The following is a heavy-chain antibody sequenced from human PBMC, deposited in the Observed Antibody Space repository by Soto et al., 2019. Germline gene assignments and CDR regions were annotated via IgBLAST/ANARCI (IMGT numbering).Heavy chain of an antibody. V-gene: IGHV3-33*01. Sequence: QVQLVESGGGVVQPGRSLRLSCAASGFTFSSYGMHWVRQAPGKGLEWVAVIWYDGSNKYYADSVKGRFTISRDNSKNTLYLQMDSLRAEDTAVYYCARDLGYCIRTSCYVEGWFGPWGQGTLVTVSS. CDR2: IWYDGSNK. CDR3: ARDLGYCIRTSCYVEGWFGP. D-gene: IGHD2-2*01. CDR1: GFTFSSYG. J-gene: IGHJ5*02.